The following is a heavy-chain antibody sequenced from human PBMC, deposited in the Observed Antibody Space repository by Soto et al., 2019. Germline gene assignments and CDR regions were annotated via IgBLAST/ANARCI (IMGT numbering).Heavy chain of an antibody. Sequence: EVQVLESGGGLVQPGGSLRLSCAASAFTFSGSGMTWVRQAPGKGLEWLSTITKTGDDTYYADSVKGRFTISRDDSKNTVYLQMSGLRVEDTAVYHCVKGGWGTVVDYWGQGTPVIVSS. CDR3: VKGGWGTVVDY. J-gene: IGHJ4*02. D-gene: IGHD1-1*01. V-gene: IGHV3-23*01. CDR2: ITKTGDDT. CDR1: AFTFSGSG.